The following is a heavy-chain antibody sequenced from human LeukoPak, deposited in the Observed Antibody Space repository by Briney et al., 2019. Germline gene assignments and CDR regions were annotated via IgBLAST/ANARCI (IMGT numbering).Heavy chain of an antibody. CDR2: IKQDGSEM. D-gene: IGHD1-26*01. V-gene: IGHV3-7*01. CDR1: GFTFTNYW. J-gene: IGHJ4*02. Sequence: GGSLRLSCAASGFTFTNYWMSWVRQAPGKGLEWVANIKQDGSEMYYVDSVKGRFTISRDNAKNSLYLQMNSLRADDTGVYYCAREWALSDYWGQGTLVTVSS. CDR3: AREWALSDY.